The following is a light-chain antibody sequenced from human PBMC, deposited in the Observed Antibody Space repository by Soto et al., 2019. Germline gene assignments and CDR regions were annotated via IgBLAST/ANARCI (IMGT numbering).Light chain of an antibody. J-gene: IGKJ1*01. Sequence: IVLTPSPGHPSLSPGERATLSWRASQSLSSSYLAWYQQKPGQAPRLLIYDASSRATGIPDRFSGSGSGTDFTLTISRLEPEDFAVYYCQQYGSSSWTFGQGTKVDIK. V-gene: IGKV3-20*01. CDR1: QSLSSSY. CDR2: DAS. CDR3: QQYGSSSWT.